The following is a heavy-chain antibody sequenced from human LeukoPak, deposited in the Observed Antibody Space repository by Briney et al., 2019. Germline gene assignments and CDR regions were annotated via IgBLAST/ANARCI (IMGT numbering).Heavy chain of an antibody. V-gene: IGHV4-34*01. J-gene: IGHJ3*02. D-gene: IGHD5-24*01. CDR2: INHSGST. Sequence: SETLSLTCAVYGGSFSGYYWSWIRQPPGKGLEWIGEINHSGSTNYNPSLKSRVTISVDTSKNQFSLKLSSVTAADTAVYYCARVGQRWLQLQAFDIWGQGTMVTVSS. CDR1: GGSFSGYY. CDR3: ARVGQRWLQLQAFDI.